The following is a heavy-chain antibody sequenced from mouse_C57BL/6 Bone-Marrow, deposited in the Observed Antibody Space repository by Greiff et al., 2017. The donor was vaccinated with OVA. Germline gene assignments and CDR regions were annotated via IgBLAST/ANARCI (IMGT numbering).Heavy chain of an antibody. Sequence: VQLQQSWAELVRPGASVKLSCTASGFNITDDYMHWVKQRPEQGLEWIGWIDPENGDTEYASKFQGKATLTADTSSNTAYLQLSSLTSEDTAVYYCTTPAVVATGDYAMDYWGQGTSVTVSS. J-gene: IGHJ4*01. D-gene: IGHD1-1*01. CDR1: GFNITDDY. CDR2: IDPENGDT. CDR3: TTPAVVATGDYAMDY. V-gene: IGHV14-4*01.